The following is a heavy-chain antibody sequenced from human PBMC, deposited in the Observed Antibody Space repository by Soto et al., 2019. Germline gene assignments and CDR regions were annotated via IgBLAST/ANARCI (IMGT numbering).Heavy chain of an antibody. D-gene: IGHD3-3*01. J-gene: IGHJ4*02. CDR2: ISGSGGST. CDR3: AKAPQSYLRFLESEDY. V-gene: IGHV3-23*01. Sequence: GGSLRLSCAASGFTFSSYAMSWVRQAPGKGLERVSAISGSGGSTYYADSVKGRFTISRDNSKNTLYLQMNSLRAEDTAVYYCAKAPQSYLRFLESEDYWGQGTLVTVSS. CDR1: GFTFSSYA.